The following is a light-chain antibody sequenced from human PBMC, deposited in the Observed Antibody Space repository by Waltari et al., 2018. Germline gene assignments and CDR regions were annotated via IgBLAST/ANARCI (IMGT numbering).Light chain of an antibody. CDR1: ESVSADY. V-gene: IGKV3-20*01. CDR3: QQYGSLPWT. J-gene: IGKJ1*01. CDR2: DAS. Sequence: ILLTQSPGTLSLSPGGRATLSCRASESVSADYLAWYQQKPGQSPRLLVYDASTRATGVADRFSGSGTGTDFTLTISRLEPEEFAVYYCQQYGSLPWTFGQGTVVDIK.